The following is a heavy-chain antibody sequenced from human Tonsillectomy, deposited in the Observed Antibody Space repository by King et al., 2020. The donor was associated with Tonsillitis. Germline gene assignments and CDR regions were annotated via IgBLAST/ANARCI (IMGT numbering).Heavy chain of an antibody. CDR1: GYTFTSYG. Sequence: QLVQSGAEVKKPGASVKVSCKASGYTFTSYGISWVRQAPGQGLEWMGWISAYNGNTNYAQKLQGRVTMTTDTSTSTAYMELRSLRSDETAVYYCARVVEGWLPSAISLFDYWGQGTLVTVSS. V-gene: IGHV1-18*04. D-gene: IGHD5-24*01. J-gene: IGHJ4*02. CDR3: ARVVEGWLPSAISLFDY. CDR2: ISAYNGNT.